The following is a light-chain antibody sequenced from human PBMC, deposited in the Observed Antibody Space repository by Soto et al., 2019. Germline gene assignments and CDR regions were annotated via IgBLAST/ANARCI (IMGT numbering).Light chain of an antibody. CDR3: QQYNNWPRT. V-gene: IGKV3-15*01. CDR2: DAS. Sequence: EIVMTQSPATLSVSPGERATLSCRASQSISNNLAWYQQKPGQAPRFLIYDASTRATGVPARFSGSGSGTEFTLTITSLQSEDFAVYYCQQYNNWPRTFGQGTKVDI. J-gene: IGKJ1*01. CDR1: QSISNN.